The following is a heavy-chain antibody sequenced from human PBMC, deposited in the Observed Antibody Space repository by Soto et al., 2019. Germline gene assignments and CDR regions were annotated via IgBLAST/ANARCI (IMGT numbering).Heavy chain of an antibody. Sequence: GGSLRLSCAASGFSFSSYDIHWVRQAPGKGLEWVAVIWYDGSNKYYADSVKGRFIISRDNSKNTLYLQMNRLRADDTAVYYCARGRVARNWYFDLWGRGTLVTVSS. V-gene: IGHV3-33*01. D-gene: IGHD2-15*01. J-gene: IGHJ2*01. CDR1: GFSFSSYD. CDR2: IWYDGSNK. CDR3: ARGRVARNWYFDL.